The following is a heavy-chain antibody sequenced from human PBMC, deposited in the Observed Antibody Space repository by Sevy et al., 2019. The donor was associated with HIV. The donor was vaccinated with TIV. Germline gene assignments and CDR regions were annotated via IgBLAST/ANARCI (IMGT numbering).Heavy chain of an antibody. CDR3: TTQWF. Sequence: GGSLRLSCAGSGFTFSNTWMSWVRQAPGKGLEWIGRIKSKTDGGTTDYTAPMKGRFSISRDDSKNTLFLQMNSLKTEDTAVYYCTTQWFWGQGTLVTVSS. CDR2: IKSKTDGGTT. V-gene: IGHV3-15*01. D-gene: IGHD3-22*01. J-gene: IGHJ4*02. CDR1: GFTFSNTW.